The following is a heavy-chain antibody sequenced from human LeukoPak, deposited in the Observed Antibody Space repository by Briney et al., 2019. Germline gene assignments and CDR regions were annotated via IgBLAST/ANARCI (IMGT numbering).Heavy chain of an antibody. J-gene: IGHJ3*02. V-gene: IGHV4-59*08. CDR3: ARQTMSTADAFDI. D-gene: IGHD4-17*01. CDR2: IYYSGST. CDR1: GRSPSSHF. Sequence: SETLSLTCTASGRSPSSHFGSWIRQPPGKGLEWIAYIYYSGSTHYNPSLKSRVTISVDTSKNQFSLKRSSVTAADTAVYYCARQTMSTADAFDIWGQGTMVTVSS.